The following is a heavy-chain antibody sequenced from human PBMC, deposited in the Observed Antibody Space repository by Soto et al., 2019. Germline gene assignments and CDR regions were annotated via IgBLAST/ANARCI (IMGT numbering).Heavy chain of an antibody. D-gene: IGHD3-10*01. CDR2: ISWNSGSI. V-gene: IGHV3-9*01. J-gene: IGHJ4*02. CDR3: AKDIESRFGELPPYFDY. CDR1: GFTFDDYA. Sequence: GGSLRLSCAASGFTFDDYAMHWVRQAPGKGLEWVSGISWNSGSIGYADSVKGRFTISRDNAKNSLYLQMNSLRAEDTALYYCAKDIESRFGELPPYFDYWGQGTLVTVSS.